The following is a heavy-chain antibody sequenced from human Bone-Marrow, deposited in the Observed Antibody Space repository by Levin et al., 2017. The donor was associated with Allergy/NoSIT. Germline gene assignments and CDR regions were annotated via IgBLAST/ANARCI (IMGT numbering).Heavy chain of an antibody. Sequence: SETLSLTCAVYGGSFSGYSWNWIRQPPGKGLEWIGEINPSGNTNYNPSLKSRVTMSVDPSKNHFSLNLTSVTAADTAVYYCARGRAFNHWGQGTLVTVSS. CDR3: ARGRAFNH. CDR2: INPSGNT. V-gene: IGHV4-34*01. CDR1: GGSFSGYS. J-gene: IGHJ4*02.